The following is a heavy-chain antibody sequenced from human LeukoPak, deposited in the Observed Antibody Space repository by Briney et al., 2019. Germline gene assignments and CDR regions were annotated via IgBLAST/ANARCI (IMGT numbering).Heavy chain of an antibody. V-gene: IGHV1-69*04. D-gene: IGHD1/OR15-1a*01. CDR3: ARLGGGNWNTVRLDY. CDR2: IIPILGIA. CDR1: GGTFSSYA. Sequence: GASVKVSCKASGGTFSSYAISWVRPAPGQGLEWMGRIIPILGIANYAQKFQGRVTITADKSTSTAYMELSSLRSEDTAVYYCARLGGGNWNTVRLDYWGQGTLVTVSS. J-gene: IGHJ4*02.